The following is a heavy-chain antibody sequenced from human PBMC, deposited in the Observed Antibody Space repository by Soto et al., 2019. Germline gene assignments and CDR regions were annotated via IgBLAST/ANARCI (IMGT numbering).Heavy chain of an antibody. Sequence: EVPLLESGGGLVHPGGSLRLSCAASGFTFSNYAMSWVRQAPGKGLEWVSAISGSGGSTFYADSVKGRFTISRDNSRNMLYLRMNSLRAEDTAVYYCAKVRLSDYYYYYGMDVWGQGTTVTVSS. J-gene: IGHJ6*02. CDR3: AKVRLSDYYYYYGMDV. D-gene: IGHD3-10*01. CDR1: GFTFSNYA. CDR2: ISGSGGST. V-gene: IGHV3-23*01.